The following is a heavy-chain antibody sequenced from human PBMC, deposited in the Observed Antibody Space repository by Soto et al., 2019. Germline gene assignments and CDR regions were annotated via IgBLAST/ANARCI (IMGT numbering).Heavy chain of an antibody. J-gene: IGHJ4*02. V-gene: IGHV1-18*01. D-gene: IGHD3-10*01. CDR3: ARDRGVWYDY. CDR2: SCAYNSNT. CDR1: GYTFTSYS. Sequence: QVQLVQSGAEVKKPGASVKVSCKASGYTFTSYSISWVRQAPGQGLEWMGWSCAYNSNTNYAQKLQGRVTMTNDTSTNTAYMELRSLRSDDTAVYDCARDRGVWYDYWGQGTLVTVSS.